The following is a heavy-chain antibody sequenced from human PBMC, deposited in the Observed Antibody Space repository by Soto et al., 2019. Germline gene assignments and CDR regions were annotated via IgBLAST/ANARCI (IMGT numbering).Heavy chain of an antibody. V-gene: IGHV3-23*01. CDR3: AKSHTVYDFWSGSYFDY. D-gene: IGHD3-3*01. CDR2: ISGSGGST. J-gene: IGHJ4*02. Sequence: GGSLRLSCAASGFTFSSYAMSWVRQAPGKGLEWVSAISGSGGSTYYADSVKGRFTISRDNSKNTLYLQMNSLRAEDTAVYYCAKSHTVYDFWSGSYFDYWGQGTLVTSPQ. CDR1: GFTFSSYA.